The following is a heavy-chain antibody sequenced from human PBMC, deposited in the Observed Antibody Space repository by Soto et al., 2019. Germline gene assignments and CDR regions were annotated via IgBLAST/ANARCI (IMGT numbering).Heavy chain of an antibody. J-gene: IGHJ4*02. Sequence: GGSLRLSCTASAFTFSNYPMSWVRQAPGKGLEWVSGVSASGSSTYDADSAKGRFTISRDNSKNTLYLQMNSLRGEDTAVYYCAKGPQYSYGYYFDYWGQGTLVTVSS. D-gene: IGHD5-18*01. V-gene: IGHV3-23*01. CDR3: AKGPQYSYGYYFDY. CDR2: VSASGSST. CDR1: AFTFSNYP.